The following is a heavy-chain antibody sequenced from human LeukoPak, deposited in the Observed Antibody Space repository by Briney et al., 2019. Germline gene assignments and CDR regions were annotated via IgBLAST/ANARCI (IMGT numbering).Heavy chain of an antibody. CDR3: ARAGLLFYYYGMDV. D-gene: IGHD3-16*01. CDR2: ISYDGSNK. Sequence: GGSLRLSCSASGFTFSSYAMHWVRQAPGKGLEWVAVISYDGSNKYYADSVKGRFTISRDNSKNTLYLQMNSLRAEDTAVYYCARAGLLFYYYGMDVWGQGTTVTVSS. CDR1: GFTFSSYA. J-gene: IGHJ6*02. V-gene: IGHV3-30-3*01.